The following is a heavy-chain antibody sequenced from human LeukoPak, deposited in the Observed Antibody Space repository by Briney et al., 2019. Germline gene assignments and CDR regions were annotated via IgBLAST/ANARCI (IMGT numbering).Heavy chain of an antibody. J-gene: IGHJ4*02. V-gene: IGHV3-30*02. CDR1: GFTFSSYS. CDR3: AKDRSYSGYEPLDY. Sequence: GGSLRLSCAASGFTFSSYSMHWVRQAPGKGLEWVAFIRSSGGINKNFADFVKGRFTISRDDSKDTLYLQMNSLRPEDTAVYYCAKDRSYSGYEPLDYWGQGTLVTVSS. CDR2: IRSSGGINK. D-gene: IGHD5-12*01.